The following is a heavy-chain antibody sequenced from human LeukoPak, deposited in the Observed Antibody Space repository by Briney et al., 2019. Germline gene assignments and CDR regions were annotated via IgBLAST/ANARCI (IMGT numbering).Heavy chain of an antibody. CDR1: GFTFSNYA. J-gene: IGHJ5*02. V-gene: IGHV3-23*01. D-gene: IGHD3-22*01. CDR2: IISSGGST. CDR3: ATQYYYDSSVPSS. Sequence: GGSLRLSCLASGFTFSNYAMSWVRQAPGKGLEWVSAIISSGGSTYYADSVKGRFTISRDNAKNTLYLQMNSLRAEDTAVYYCATQYYYDSSVPSSWGQGTLVTVSS.